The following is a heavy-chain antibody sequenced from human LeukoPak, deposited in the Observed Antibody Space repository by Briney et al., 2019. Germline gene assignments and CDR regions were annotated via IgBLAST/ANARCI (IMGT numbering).Heavy chain of an antibody. CDR1: GYTFTGYD. J-gene: IGHJ5*02. CDR3: ARALRLVTAVYSWFDP. D-gene: IGHD2-21*02. Sequence: ASVKVSCTASGYTFTGYDINWVRQAPGQGLEWMGWMNPNNGDTGYAQKFQGRVTMTRDTSISTAYMELSSLRSEDTAVYYCARALRLVTAVYSWFDPWGQGTLVTVSS. V-gene: IGHV1-8*01. CDR2: MNPNNGDT.